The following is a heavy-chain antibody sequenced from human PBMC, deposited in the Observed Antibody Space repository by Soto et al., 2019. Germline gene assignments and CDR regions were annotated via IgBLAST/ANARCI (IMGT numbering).Heavy chain of an antibody. Sequence: PSETLSLTCAVYGGSFSGYYLSWIRQPPGKGLEWIGEINHSGSTNYNPSLKSRVTISVDTSKNQFSLKLSSVTAADTAVYYCARGPVGSSADYYYYYMDVWGKATPVT. CDR3: ARGPVGSSADYYYYYMDV. V-gene: IGHV4-34*01. D-gene: IGHD6-13*01. CDR2: INHSGST. CDR1: GGSFSGYY. J-gene: IGHJ6*03.